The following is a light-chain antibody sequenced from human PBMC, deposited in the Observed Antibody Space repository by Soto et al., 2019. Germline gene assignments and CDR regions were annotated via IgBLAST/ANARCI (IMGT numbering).Light chain of an antibody. CDR1: QSVSSN. V-gene: IGKV3-15*01. CDR3: QQYDNCPWT. J-gene: IGKJ2*01. CDR2: GAS. Sequence: EIVMTQSPATLSVSPGERATLSCRASQSVSSNLTWYQQKPGQAPKLLIYGASSRATGIPARFSGSGSGTEFTLTIASLQSEDFAVYYCQQYDNCPWTFGQGTKLEIK.